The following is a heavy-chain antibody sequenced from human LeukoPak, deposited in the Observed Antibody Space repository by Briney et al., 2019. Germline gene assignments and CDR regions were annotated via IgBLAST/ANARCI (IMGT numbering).Heavy chain of an antibody. CDR2: MNPNSGNT. D-gene: IGHD5-12*01. CDR1: GYTFTSYD. CDR3: ARSPKGELRDSGYDHGFDY. V-gene: IGHV1-8*01. J-gene: IGHJ4*02. Sequence: ASVKVSCKASGYTFTSYDINWVRQATGQGLEWMGWMNPNSGNTGYAQKFQGRVTMTRNTSISTAYMELSSLRSEDTAVYCCARSPKGELRDSGYDHGFDYWGQGTLVTVSS.